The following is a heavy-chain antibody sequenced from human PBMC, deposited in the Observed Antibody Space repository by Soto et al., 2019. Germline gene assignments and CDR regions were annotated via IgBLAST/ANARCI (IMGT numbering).Heavy chain of an antibody. CDR1: GFTFSSYS. D-gene: IGHD2-2*01. CDR3: AGPIVVVPAVIPYAFDS. Sequence: GGSLRLSCAASGFTFSSYSMNWFRQAPGKGLEWVSYISSSSSTIYYADSVKGRVTISRDNAKNSLYLQMNSVRAEDTAVYYCAGPIVVVPAVIPYAFDSWGQGTMVTVSS. V-gene: IGHV3-48*01. J-gene: IGHJ3*02. CDR2: ISSSSSTI.